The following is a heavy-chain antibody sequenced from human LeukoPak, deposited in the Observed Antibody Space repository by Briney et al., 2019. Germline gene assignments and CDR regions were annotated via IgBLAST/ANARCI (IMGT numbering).Heavy chain of an antibody. CDR3: AKARYSSGLDY. Sequence: GGSLRLSCAASGFTFSTYRMAWVRQAPGKGLEWVATITEDGSGKYHVDSVRGRFTVSRDNTNKLLFLQMNSLRAEDTAVYHCAKARYSSGLDYWGQGTLVSASS. J-gene: IGHJ4*02. CDR1: GFTFSTYR. V-gene: IGHV3-7*01. D-gene: IGHD6-19*01. CDR2: ITEDGSGK.